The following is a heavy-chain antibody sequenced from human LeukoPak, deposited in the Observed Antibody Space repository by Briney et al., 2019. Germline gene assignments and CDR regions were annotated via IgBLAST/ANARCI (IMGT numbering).Heavy chain of an antibody. CDR1: GGTFSSYA. V-gene: IGHV1-18*01. J-gene: IGHJ5*02. D-gene: IGHD4-17*01. Sequence: ASVKVSCKASGGTFSSYAISWVRQAPVQGLEWMGWISAYNGNTNYAQKLQGRVTMTTDTSTSTAYMELRSLRSDDTAVYYCARGRDYGDYWWFDPWGQGTLVTVSS. CDR2: ISAYNGNT. CDR3: ARGRDYGDYWWFDP.